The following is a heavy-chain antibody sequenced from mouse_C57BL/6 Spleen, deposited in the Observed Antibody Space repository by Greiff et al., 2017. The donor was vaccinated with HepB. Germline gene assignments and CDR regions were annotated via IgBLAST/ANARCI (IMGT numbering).Heavy chain of an antibody. Sequence: EVMLVESGGGLVQPGGSLSLSCAASGFTFTDYYMSWVRQPPGKALEWLGFIRNKANGYTTEYSASVKGRFTISRDNSQSILYPQMNALRAEDSATYYCARYTGYYFDYWGQGTTLTVSS. CDR1: GFTFTDYY. CDR3: ARYTGYYFDY. D-gene: IGHD4-1*01. J-gene: IGHJ2*01. CDR2: IRNKANGYTT. V-gene: IGHV7-3*01.